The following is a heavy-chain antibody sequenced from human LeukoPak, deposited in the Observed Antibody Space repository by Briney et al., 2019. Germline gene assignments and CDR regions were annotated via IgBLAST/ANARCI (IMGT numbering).Heavy chain of an antibody. Sequence: GGSLRLSCAASGFTFSSYGMHWVRQAPGKGLEWVAVISYDGSNKYYADSVKGRFTISRDNSKNTLYLQMNSLRAEDTAVYYCAKDLITTTRRVWGQGTLVTVSS. V-gene: IGHV3-30*18. CDR3: AKDLITTTRRV. J-gene: IGHJ4*02. CDR2: ISYDGSNK. D-gene: IGHD3-3*01. CDR1: GFTFSSYG.